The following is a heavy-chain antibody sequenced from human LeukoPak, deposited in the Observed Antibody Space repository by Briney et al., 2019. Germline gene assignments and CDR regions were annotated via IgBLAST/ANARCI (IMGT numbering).Heavy chain of an antibody. Sequence: ASVKVSCKASGYTFTGYHMHWVRQAPGQGLEWMGWINPNSGGTNYAQKFQGWVTMTRDTSISTAYMELSRLRSDDTAVYYCARRQGGVTPTGGMDVWGQGTTVTVSS. CDR3: ARRQGGVTPTGGMDV. J-gene: IGHJ6*02. V-gene: IGHV1-2*04. CDR2: INPNSGGT. D-gene: IGHD2-21*02. CDR1: GYTFTGYH.